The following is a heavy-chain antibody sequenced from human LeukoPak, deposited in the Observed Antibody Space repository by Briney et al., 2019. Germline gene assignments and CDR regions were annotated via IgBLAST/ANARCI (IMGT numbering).Heavy chain of an antibody. V-gene: IGHV1-18*04. Sequence: GASVKVSCKASGYTFTSYGISWVRQAPGQGREWMGWISAYNGNTNYAQKLQGRITMTTDTSTSTAYMELRSLRSDDTAVYYCARPSRCSGYGGFGDFDYWGQGTLVTVSS. CDR3: ARPSRCSGYGGFGDFDY. J-gene: IGHJ4*02. CDR2: ISAYNGNT. CDR1: GYTFTSYG. D-gene: IGHD5-12*01.